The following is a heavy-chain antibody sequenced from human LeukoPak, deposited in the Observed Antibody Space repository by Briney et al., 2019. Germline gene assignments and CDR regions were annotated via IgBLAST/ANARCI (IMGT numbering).Heavy chain of an antibody. CDR1: GYTFTAYG. D-gene: IGHD3-10*01. J-gene: IGHJ4*02. V-gene: IGHV1-18*01. CDR3: ARDRLTYYSASGSDF. Sequence: GASVKVSCKASGYTFTAYGISWVRQAPGQGLEWMGWISVYNGNTNYTPKLQGRVTMTTDTSTSTAYMELRSLRSDDTAVYYCARDRLTYYSASGSDFWGQGTLVTVSS. CDR2: ISVYNGNT.